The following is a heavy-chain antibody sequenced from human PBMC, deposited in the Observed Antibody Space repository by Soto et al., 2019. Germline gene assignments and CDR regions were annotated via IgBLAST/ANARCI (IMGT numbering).Heavy chain of an antibody. Sequence: QVQLVQSGAEVKKPGASVKVSCQASGYTFTSYGITWVRQAPGQGLGWRGWISTYTGNTNYAQKRPGRVTMTTDTVTSSADMELKCLRSDDTALYYCASDSSGWSNYLDYWRQGTLVTVSS. CDR1: GYTFTSYG. D-gene: IGHD6-19*01. V-gene: IGHV1-18*01. CDR2: ISTYTGNT. J-gene: IGHJ4*02. CDR3: ASDSSGWSNYLDY.